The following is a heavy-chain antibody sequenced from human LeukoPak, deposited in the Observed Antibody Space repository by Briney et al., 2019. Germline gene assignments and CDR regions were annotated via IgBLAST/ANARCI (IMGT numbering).Heavy chain of an antibody. CDR3: ARDYIGSDYGYGGPRGGPFDY. CDR1: GYTFTSHG. J-gene: IGHJ4*02. D-gene: IGHD5-18*01. V-gene: IGHV1-18*01. Sequence: ASVKVSCKASGYTFTSHGINWVRQAPGQGLEWMGYISTYKGNTNYAQKYQGRVTMTTDTSTSTAYMEWRSLRSDDTAVYYCARDYIGSDYGYGGPRGGPFDYWGQGTLVTVSS. CDR2: ISTYKGNT.